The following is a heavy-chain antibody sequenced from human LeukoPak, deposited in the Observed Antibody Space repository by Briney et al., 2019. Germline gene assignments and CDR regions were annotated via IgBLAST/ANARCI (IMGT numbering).Heavy chain of an antibody. CDR3: ARDPGYYDSSGYPHYYFDY. D-gene: IGHD3-22*01. CDR1: GFTFISDW. J-gene: IGHJ4*02. CDR2: IKQDGSEK. Sequence: PGGSLRLSCAASGFTFISDWMSWVRQAPGKGREWVANIKQDGSEKYYVDSVKGRVTISRDNAKKSLYMQMNTLRAEDTAVYYCARDPGYYDSSGYPHYYFDYWGQGTLVTVSS. V-gene: IGHV3-7*01.